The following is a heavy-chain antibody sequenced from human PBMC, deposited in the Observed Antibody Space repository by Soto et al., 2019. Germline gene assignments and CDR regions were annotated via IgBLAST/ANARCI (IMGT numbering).Heavy chain of an antibody. CDR2: ISAYNGNT. CDR1: GYTFTSYG. CDR3: ARDGRNYYDCSGGSCQYRFDY. D-gene: IGHD2-15*01. J-gene: IGHJ4*02. V-gene: IGHV1-18*04. Sequence: ASVKVSCKASGYTFTSYGISWVRQAPGQGLEWMGWISAYNGNTNYAQKLQGRVTMTTDTSTSTAYMELRSLRSDDTAVYYCARDGRNYYDCSGGSCQYRFDYWGQGTLVTVSS.